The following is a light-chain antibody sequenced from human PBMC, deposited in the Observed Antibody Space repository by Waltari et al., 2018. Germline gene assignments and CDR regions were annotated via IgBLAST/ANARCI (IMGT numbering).Light chain of an antibody. CDR2: RVS. V-gene: IGKV2-29*02. Sequence: DIVMTQTPLSLPVTPGEPASISCRSSQSLLHSNGNTYLFWYLQKPGQPPRLLIYRVSNRFSGVTDRFSGNGSGTDFTLKISRVEAEDVGVYYCMQALQTPFTFGPGTKLDIK. CDR3: MQALQTPFT. CDR1: QSLLHSNGNTY. J-gene: IGKJ3*01.